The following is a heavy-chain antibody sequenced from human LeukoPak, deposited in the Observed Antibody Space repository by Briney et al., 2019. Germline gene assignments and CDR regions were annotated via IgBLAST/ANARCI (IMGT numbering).Heavy chain of an antibody. J-gene: IGHJ4*02. D-gene: IGHD2-2*01. V-gene: IGHV5-51*01. CDR3: ARRRRLSSTSYYADY. CDR1: GYSFTSYW. Sequence: GESLKISCKGSGYSFTSYWIGWVRQMPGKGLGWMGIIYPGDSDTRYSPSFQGQVTISADKSISTAYLQWSSLKASDTAMYYCARRRRLSSTSYYADYWGQGTLVTVSS. CDR2: IYPGDSDT.